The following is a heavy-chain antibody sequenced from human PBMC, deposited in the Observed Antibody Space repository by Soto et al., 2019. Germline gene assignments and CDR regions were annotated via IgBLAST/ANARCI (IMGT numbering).Heavy chain of an antibody. J-gene: IGHJ5*02. Sequence: GASVKVSCKASGYTFISYYILWVRQAPGQGLEWMGIINPRDGSPTYAQKFQGRVILTRDTSTDTVYMELSSLKSEDTAVYYCARGYPSSSRLGWFDPWGQGTLVTVSS. CDR1: GYTFISYY. V-gene: IGHV1-46*01. CDR3: ARGYPSSSRLGWFDP. D-gene: IGHD2-2*01. CDR2: INPRDGSP.